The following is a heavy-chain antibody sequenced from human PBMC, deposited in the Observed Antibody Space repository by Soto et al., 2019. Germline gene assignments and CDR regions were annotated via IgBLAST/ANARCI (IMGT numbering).Heavy chain of an antibody. Sequence: GGSLRLSCAASGFTFSSYWMHWVRQAPGKGLVWVSRINSDGSTTNYVDSVKGRFTISRDNAKNTLYLQMNSLRAEDTAVYYCARGTGAAGPFDYGGQGTLVTVSS. CDR3: ARGTGAAGPFDY. D-gene: IGHD6-13*01. J-gene: IGHJ4*02. CDR2: INSDGSTT. V-gene: IGHV3-74*01. CDR1: GFTFSSYW.